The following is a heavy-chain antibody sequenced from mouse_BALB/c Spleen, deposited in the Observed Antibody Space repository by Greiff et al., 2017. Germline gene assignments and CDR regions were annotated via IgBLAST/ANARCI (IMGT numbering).Heavy chain of an antibody. D-gene: IGHD1-2*01. CDR1: GYSFTSGYS. CDR3: ARRDYYGSTSYFDY. CDR2: IHYSGIT. V-gene: IGHV3-1*02. Sequence: EVKLMESGPDLVKPSQSLSLTCTVTGYSFTSGYSLYWIRQFPGNKLEWMGYIHYSGITYYNPSLKIRISITRDKSKNQFFLQLNSVTTEDTATYYCARRDYYGSTSYFDYWGQGTTLTVAS. J-gene: IGHJ2*01.